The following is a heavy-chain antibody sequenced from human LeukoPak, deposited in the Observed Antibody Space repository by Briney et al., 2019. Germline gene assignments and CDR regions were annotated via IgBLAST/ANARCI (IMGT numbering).Heavy chain of an antibody. V-gene: IGHV3-21*01. CDR2: ISSSSSYI. D-gene: IGHD1-1*01. CDR1: GFTFSSYS. Sequence: PGGSLRLSCAASGFTFSSYSMNWVRQAPGKGLEWVSSISSSSSYIYYADSVEGRFTISRDNAKNSLYLQMNSLRAEDTAVYYCASGRTGQLERASDNWGQGTLVTVSS. J-gene: IGHJ4*02. CDR3: ASGRTGQLERASDN.